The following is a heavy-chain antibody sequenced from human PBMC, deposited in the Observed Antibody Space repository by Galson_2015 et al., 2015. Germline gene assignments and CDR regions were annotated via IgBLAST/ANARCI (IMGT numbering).Heavy chain of an antibody. CDR1: GYTFSHYW. CDR3: ARRGNTYGYADY. V-gene: IGHV5-51*01. J-gene: IGHJ4*02. Sequence: QSGAEVKKPGESLKISCKGSGYTFSHYWIGWVRQMPGKGLEWMGIIYPGDSDTRYSPSFQGQVTISADKSINTAFLQWSSLEASDAAMYYCARRGNTYGYADYWGQGTLVTVSS. D-gene: IGHD5-18*01. CDR2: IYPGDSDT.